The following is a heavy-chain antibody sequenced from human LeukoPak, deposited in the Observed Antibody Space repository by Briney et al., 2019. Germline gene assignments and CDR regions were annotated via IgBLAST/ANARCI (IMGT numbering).Heavy chain of an antibody. J-gene: IGHJ4*02. CDR1: GYSISSGYY. Sequence: SETLSLTCTVSGYSISSGYYWGWIRQPPGKGLEWIGSIYYSWDTYYNPSLKSRVTISVDTSKNQFSLKLSSVTAADTAVYYCATTSYYYDSPDYWGQGTLVTVSS. D-gene: IGHD3-22*01. V-gene: IGHV4-38-2*02. CDR2: IYYSWDT. CDR3: ATTSYYYDSPDY.